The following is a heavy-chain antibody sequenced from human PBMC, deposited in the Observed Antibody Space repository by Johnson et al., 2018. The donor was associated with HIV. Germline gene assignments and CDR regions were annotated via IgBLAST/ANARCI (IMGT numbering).Heavy chain of an antibody. D-gene: IGHD3-10*01. Sequence: QMQLVESGGGVVQPGRSLRLSCAAPGFTFSSYAMHWVRQAPGKGLEWVAVISYDGSNKYYADSVKGRFTISRDNSKNTLYLQMKSLRAEDTAVYYCARSGLVRTYYLGAGSYKDAFDIWGQGTMVTVSS. J-gene: IGHJ3*02. CDR2: ISYDGSNK. CDR3: ARSGLVRTYYLGAGSYKDAFDI. V-gene: IGHV3-30*04. CDR1: GFTFSSYA.